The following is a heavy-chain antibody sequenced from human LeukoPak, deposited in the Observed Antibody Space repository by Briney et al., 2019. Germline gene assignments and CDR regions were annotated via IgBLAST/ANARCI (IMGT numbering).Heavy chain of an antibody. V-gene: IGHV3-30-3*02. Sequence: GGSLRLSCAASGFTFSSYAMHWVRQAPGKGLEWVALISYDGSGQYYTESVKGRFTISRDNSKNTLYLQMNSLRAEDTAVYYCAKFRVAVAGTNWFDPWGQGTLVTVSS. CDR1: GFTFSSYA. D-gene: IGHD6-19*01. CDR2: ISYDGSGQ. J-gene: IGHJ5*02. CDR3: AKFRVAVAGTNWFDP.